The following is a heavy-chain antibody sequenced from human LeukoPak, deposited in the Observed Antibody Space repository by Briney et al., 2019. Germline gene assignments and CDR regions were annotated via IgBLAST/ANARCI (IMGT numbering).Heavy chain of an antibody. Sequence: SDTLSLTCTVSGGSISSSKWWSWVRQTPGKGLEWIGEINDSGSTNCNPSLKSRVTISVDKSKNQISLNVGSVTAADTAVYYCARWLIDWGQGTLVTVSS. CDR3: ARWLID. J-gene: IGHJ4*02. D-gene: IGHD3-22*01. CDR1: GGSISSSKW. V-gene: IGHV4-4*02. CDR2: INDSGST.